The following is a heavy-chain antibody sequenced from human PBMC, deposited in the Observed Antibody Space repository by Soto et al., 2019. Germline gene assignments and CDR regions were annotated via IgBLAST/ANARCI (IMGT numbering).Heavy chain of an antibody. CDR2: IYYSGST. D-gene: IGHD6-19*01. J-gene: IGHJ4*02. CDR1: GDSMSSSDYY. CDR3: ARRTVNIRTFYSGLKTHCFDY. Sequence: PEETLSLTCAVSGDSMSSSDYYWGWIRQPPGKGLEWIDSIYYSGSTYYNPSLQSRVAISVDTSKNQFSLKLKSVTAADTAIYYCARRTVNIRTFYSGLKTHCFDYWGQGAPVTVSS. V-gene: IGHV4-39*01.